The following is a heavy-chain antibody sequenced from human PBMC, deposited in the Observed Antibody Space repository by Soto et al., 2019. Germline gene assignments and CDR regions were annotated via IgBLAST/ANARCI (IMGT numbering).Heavy chain of an antibody. CDR2: ISYDGSNK. J-gene: IGHJ4*02. CDR1: GFTFSSYA. Sequence: QVQLVESGGGVVQPGRSLRLSCAASGFTFSSYAMHWVRQAPGKGLEWVAVISYDGSNKYYADSVKGRFTISRDNSKTTLYLQMNSLRAEDTAVYYCARDHHHIVASVWSGGWGQGTLVTVSS. D-gene: IGHD5-12*01. CDR3: ARDHHHIVASVWSGG. V-gene: IGHV3-30-3*01.